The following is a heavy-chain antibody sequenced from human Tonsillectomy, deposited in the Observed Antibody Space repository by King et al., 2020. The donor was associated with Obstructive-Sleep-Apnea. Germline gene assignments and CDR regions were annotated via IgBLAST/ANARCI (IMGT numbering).Heavy chain of an antibody. CDR3: ARGVEPYGDYELNFDY. V-gene: IGHV4-34*01. J-gene: IGHJ4*02. CDR2: INHSGST. Sequence: VQLQQWGAGLLKPSETLSLTCAVSGGSFSGYYWSWIRQPPGKGLEWIGEINHSGSTNYNPSLKSRVTISVDTSKNQFSLKLSSVTAADTAVYYCARGVEPYGDYELNFDYWGQGTLVTVSS. D-gene: IGHD4-17*01. CDR1: GGSFSGYY.